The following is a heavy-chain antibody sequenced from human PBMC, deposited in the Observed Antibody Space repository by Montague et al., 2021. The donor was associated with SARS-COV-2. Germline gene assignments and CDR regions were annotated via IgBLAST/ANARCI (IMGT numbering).Heavy chain of an antibody. Sequence: SLRLSCAASGFTFSSSAMRWVRQAPGKGLEWVSTISGGGVSTYYADSVKGRFTISRDNSENTLYLQLNSLRAEDTAVYYCARAPPIFAVSSPRRNEFFFDSWGQGTLVTVSS. J-gene: IGHJ4*01. CDR1: GFTFSSSA. V-gene: IGHV3-23*01. CDR2: ISGGGVST. CDR3: ARAPPIFAVSSPRRNEFFFDS. D-gene: IGHD2-2*01.